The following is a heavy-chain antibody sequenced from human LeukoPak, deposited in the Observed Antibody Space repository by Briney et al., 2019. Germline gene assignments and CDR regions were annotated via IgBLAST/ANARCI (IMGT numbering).Heavy chain of an antibody. J-gene: IGHJ6*02. CDR2: IYHSGST. CDR3: ATLSYCSSTSCYTRSLYYYGMDV. CDR1: GGSISSGGYS. D-gene: IGHD2-2*02. V-gene: IGHV4-30-2*01. Sequence: SQTLSLTCAVSGGSISSGGYSWSWIRQPPGTGLEWIGYIYHSGSTYYNPSLKSRVTISVDRSKNQFSLKLSSVTAADTAVYYCATLSYCSSTSCYTRSLYYYGMDVWGQGTTVTVSS.